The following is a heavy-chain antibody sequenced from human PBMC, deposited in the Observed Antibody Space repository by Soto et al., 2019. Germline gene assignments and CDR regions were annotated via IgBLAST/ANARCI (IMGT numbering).Heavy chain of an antibody. V-gene: IGHV2-5*02. CDR2: IYWDDDK. J-gene: IGHJ4*02. D-gene: IGHD4-17*01. Sequence: QITLKESGPTLVKPTQTLTLTCTFSGFSLSTSGVGVGWIRQPPGKALEWLALIYWDDDKRYSPSLKSRLTITKDTPKHQVVLTMPNMDPVDTAPYYCPHMYCDYIDYWGQGTLVTVSS. CDR1: GFSLSTSGVG. CDR3: PHMYCDYIDY.